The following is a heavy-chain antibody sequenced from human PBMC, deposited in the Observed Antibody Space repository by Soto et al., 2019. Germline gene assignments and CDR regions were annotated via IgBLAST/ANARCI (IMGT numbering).Heavy chain of an antibody. V-gene: IGHV4-31*03. Sequence: PSETLSLTCTVSGGSISSGGYYWSWIRQHPGKGLEWIGYIYYSGSTYYNPSLKSRVTISVDTSKNQFSLKLSSVTAADTAVYYCASFPLYDYIWGSYSTKFDYWGQGTLVTVS. D-gene: IGHD3-16*01. CDR1: GGSISSGGYY. CDR3: ASFPLYDYIWGSYSTKFDY. CDR2: IYYSGST. J-gene: IGHJ4*02.